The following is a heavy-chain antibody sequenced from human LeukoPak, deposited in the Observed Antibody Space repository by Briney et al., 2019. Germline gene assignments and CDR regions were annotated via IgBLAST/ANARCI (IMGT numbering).Heavy chain of an antibody. CDR1: GFTFSSYS. CDR2: ISSSSSYI. CDR3: ARAGDGYSDAFDI. V-gene: IGHV3-21*01. Sequence: GGSLRLSCAASGFTFSSYSLSWVRQAPGKGLEWVSSISSSSSYIYFGDSVKGRFTISRDNAKNSLHLQMNSLRAEDTAVYYCARAGDGYSDAFDIWGQGTMVTVSS. J-gene: IGHJ3*02. D-gene: IGHD5-24*01.